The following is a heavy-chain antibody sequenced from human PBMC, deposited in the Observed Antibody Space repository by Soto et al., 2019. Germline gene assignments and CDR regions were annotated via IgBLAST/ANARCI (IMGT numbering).Heavy chain of an antibody. CDR2: INSDGSST. CDR1: GFTFSSYW. CDR3: ATFCRSVGICIPLDY. J-gene: IGHJ4*02. Sequence: EVQLVESGGGLVQPGGSLRLSCAASGFTFSSYWMHWVRQAPGQGLVWVSRINSDGSSTSYADSVKGRFTISRDNAKKTLYLEINTLGVEVTAVYSCATFCRSVGICIPLDYWGQGTLVTVSS. V-gene: IGHV3-74*01. D-gene: IGHD2-15*01.